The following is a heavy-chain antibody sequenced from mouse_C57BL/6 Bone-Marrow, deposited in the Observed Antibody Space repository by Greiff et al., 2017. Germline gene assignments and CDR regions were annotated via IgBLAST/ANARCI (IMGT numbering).Heavy chain of an antibody. CDR2: ISYDGSN. Sequence: EVKLQESGPGLVKPSQSLSLTCSVTGYSITSGYYWNWIRQFPGNKLEWMGYISYDGSNNYNPSLKNRISITRDTSKNQFFLKLNSVTTEDTATYYCAREEYDYDKVYFDYWGQGTTLTVSS. CDR3: AREEYDYDKVYFDY. CDR1: GYSITSGYY. D-gene: IGHD2-4*01. V-gene: IGHV3-6*01. J-gene: IGHJ2*01.